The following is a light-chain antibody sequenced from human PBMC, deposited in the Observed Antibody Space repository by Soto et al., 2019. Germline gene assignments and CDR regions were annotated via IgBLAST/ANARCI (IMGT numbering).Light chain of an antibody. J-gene: IGKJ5*01. CDR3: QQYDNLRPIT. CDR1: QDISKN. V-gene: IGKV1-33*01. Sequence: IQMTQSPSSLSASVGDRVTITCQASQDISKNLNWYQQKPGKAPKLLIYDASSLQTAVPSRFSGSGPARHFTFSISSLQPQDIATYFCQQYDNLRPITFGQGTRLEIK. CDR2: DAS.